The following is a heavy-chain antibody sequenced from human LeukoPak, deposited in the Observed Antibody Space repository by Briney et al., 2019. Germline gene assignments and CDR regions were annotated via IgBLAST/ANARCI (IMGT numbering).Heavy chain of an antibody. Sequence: GRSLRLSCAASGFTFDDCAMHWVRQAPGKGLEWVSGISWSSGSIGYADSVKGRFTISRDNAKNSLYLQMNSLRAEDTALYYCAKGRDKYQLLSKNWFDPWGQGTLVTVSS. D-gene: IGHD2-2*01. V-gene: IGHV3-9*01. J-gene: IGHJ5*02. CDR3: AKGRDKYQLLSKNWFDP. CDR1: GFTFDDCA. CDR2: ISWSSGSI.